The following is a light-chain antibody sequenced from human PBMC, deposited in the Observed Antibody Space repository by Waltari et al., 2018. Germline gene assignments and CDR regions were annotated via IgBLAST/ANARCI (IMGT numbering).Light chain of an antibody. Sequence: DIQMTQSPSSLSASVGDRVTISCRASQDINIHLAWYQQKPGKVPDLLIYAASTLRSGVPSRFSGGGSETYFTLTISSLQPEDFSTYYCQKYNDVPQPFGGGTKVEMK. CDR1: QDINIH. V-gene: IGKV1-27*01. J-gene: IGKJ4*01. CDR3: QKYNDVPQP. CDR2: AAS.